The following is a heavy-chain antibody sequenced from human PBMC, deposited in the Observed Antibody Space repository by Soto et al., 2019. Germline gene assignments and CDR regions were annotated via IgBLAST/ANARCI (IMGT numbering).Heavy chain of an antibody. CDR3: AKAPPRGSYSSSWYYFDY. CDR2: ISYDGSNK. D-gene: IGHD6-13*01. V-gene: IGHV3-30*18. Sequence: VGSLRLSCAASGFTFSSYGMHWVRQAPGKGLEWVAVISYDGSNKYYADSVKGRFTISRDNSKNTLYLQMNSLRAEDTAVYYCAKAPPRGSYSSSWYYFDYWGQGTQVTVSS. CDR1: GFTFSSYG. J-gene: IGHJ4*02.